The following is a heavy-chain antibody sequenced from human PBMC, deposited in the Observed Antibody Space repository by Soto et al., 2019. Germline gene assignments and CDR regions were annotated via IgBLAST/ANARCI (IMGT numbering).Heavy chain of an antibody. V-gene: IGHV4-59*08. Sequence: SETLSLTCTVSGGSISSYYWSWIRQPPGKGLEWIGYIYYSGSTNYNPSLKSRVTISVDTSKNQFSLKLSSVTAADTAVYYCARSPPKYCSSTSCYSFGSDYWGQGTLVTVSS. D-gene: IGHD2-2*01. CDR2: IYYSGST. CDR1: GGSISSYY. CDR3: ARSPPKYCSSTSCYSFGSDY. J-gene: IGHJ4*02.